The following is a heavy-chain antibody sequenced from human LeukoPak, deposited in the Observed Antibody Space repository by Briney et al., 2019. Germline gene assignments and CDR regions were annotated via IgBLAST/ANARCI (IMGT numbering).Heavy chain of an antibody. J-gene: IGHJ6*03. Sequence: GGSLRLSCAASGFTFSSYWRHRVPQEPGKGLVWVSRINSDGSSTSYADSVSGRFTISRDNAKNTVYLQMHSLRAEDTAVYYCAKEASGSYSYYYYYYMDVWGKGTTVTVSS. CDR3: AKEASGSYSYYYYYYMDV. CDR2: INSDGSST. CDR1: GFTFSSYW. V-gene: IGHV3-74*01. D-gene: IGHD1-26*01.